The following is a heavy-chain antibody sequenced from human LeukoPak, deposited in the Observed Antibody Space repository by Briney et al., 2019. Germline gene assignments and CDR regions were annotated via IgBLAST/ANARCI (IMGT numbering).Heavy chain of an antibody. CDR3: AKGGPQFFDY. CDR2: ISGSGGST. D-gene: IGHD5-24*01. J-gene: IGHJ4*02. Sequence: AGGSLRLSCAASRFTFSSSAMSWVRQAPGEGLEWVSTISGSGGSTYSTDSVKGRFTISRDNSKSTLYLQMNSLRVEDTAIYYCAKGGPQFFDYWGQGTLVTVSS. CDR1: RFTFSSSA. V-gene: IGHV3-23*01.